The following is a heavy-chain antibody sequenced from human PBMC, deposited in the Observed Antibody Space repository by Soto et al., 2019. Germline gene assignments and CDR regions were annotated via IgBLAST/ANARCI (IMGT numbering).Heavy chain of an antibody. CDR1: GDTISTGGYT. Sequence: SETLSLTCDVSGDTISTGGYTWAWIRQPPGKALEWIGHTYHSGNPYYNPSLKSRVTISVDTSNNQFSLKLRSVTAADTAVYYCARHSYYYGSTYGCWLDPWGQGTLVTVSS. CDR2: TYHSGNP. J-gene: IGHJ5*02. D-gene: IGHD3-10*01. CDR3: ARHSYYYGSTYGCWLDP. V-gene: IGHV4-30-2*03.